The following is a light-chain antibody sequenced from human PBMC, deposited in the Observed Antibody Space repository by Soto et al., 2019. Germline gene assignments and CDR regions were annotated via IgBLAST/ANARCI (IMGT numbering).Light chain of an antibody. V-gene: IGLV4-69*01. J-gene: IGLJ2*01. CDR1: SGHSSYA. Sequence: QTVVTRSPSASASLGASVKLTCTLSSGHSSYAIAWHQQQPEKGPRYLMKLSSDGSHSKGDGIPDRFSGSSSGAERYLTISSLQSEDEADYYCQTWDIGARVVFGGGTKLTVL. CDR2: LSSDGSH. CDR3: QTWDIGARVV.